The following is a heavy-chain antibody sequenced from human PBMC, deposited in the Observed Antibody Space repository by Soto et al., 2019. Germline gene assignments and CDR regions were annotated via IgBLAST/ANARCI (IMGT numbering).Heavy chain of an antibody. CDR3: AKDIHYAASNSYFFYGLDV. V-gene: IGHV1-46*01. J-gene: IGHJ6*02. CDR2: INPNGGRT. Sequence: ASVKVSGKASGYAFSSYFVHRVRQAPGQGLEWLGLINPNGGRTTYAQKFQGRITMTRDTSSNTVYMDLSGLRSEDTAVYYCAKDIHYAASNSYFFYGLDVWGQGTTVTVSS. CDR1: GYAFSSYF. D-gene: IGHD3-16*01.